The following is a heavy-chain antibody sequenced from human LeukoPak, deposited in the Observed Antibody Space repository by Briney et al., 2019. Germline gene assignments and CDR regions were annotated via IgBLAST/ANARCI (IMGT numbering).Heavy chain of an antibody. CDR1: GGSISSGDYY. Sequence: SQTLSLTCTVSGGSISSGDYYWSWIRQPPGKGLEWIGEINHSGSTNYNPSLKSRVTISVDTSKNQFSLKLSSVTAADTAVYYCARRGRLIVVVITTPVYFDYWGQGTLVTVSS. D-gene: IGHD3-22*01. CDR3: ARRGRLIVVVITTPVYFDY. J-gene: IGHJ4*02. CDR2: INHSGST. V-gene: IGHV4-30-4*08.